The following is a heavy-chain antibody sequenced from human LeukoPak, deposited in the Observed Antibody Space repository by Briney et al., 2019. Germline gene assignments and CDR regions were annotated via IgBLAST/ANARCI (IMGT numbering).Heavy chain of an antibody. J-gene: IGHJ3*02. Sequence: GGSLRLSCAASGFTFSSYSMNWVRQAPGKGLEWVSSISSSSSYIYYADSVKGRFTISRDNAKNSLYLQMNSLRAEDTAVYYCAPRGEYSSSCYPNVAFDIWGQGTMVTVSS. D-gene: IGHD6-13*01. CDR1: GFTFSSYS. V-gene: IGHV3-21*01. CDR2: ISSSSSYI. CDR3: APRGEYSSSCYPNVAFDI.